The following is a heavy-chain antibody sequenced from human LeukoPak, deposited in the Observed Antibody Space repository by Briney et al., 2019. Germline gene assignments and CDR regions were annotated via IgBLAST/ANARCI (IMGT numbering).Heavy chain of an antibody. CDR3: ARARDFDY. Sequence: SETLSLTCAVSGYSISSGYYWGWIRQPPGKGLEWIGSIYHSGSTYYNPSLKSRVTISVDTSKNQFSLKLSSVTAADTAVYYCARARDFDYWSQGTLVTVSS. V-gene: IGHV4-38-2*01. J-gene: IGHJ4*02. CDR2: IYHSGST. CDR1: GYSISSGYY.